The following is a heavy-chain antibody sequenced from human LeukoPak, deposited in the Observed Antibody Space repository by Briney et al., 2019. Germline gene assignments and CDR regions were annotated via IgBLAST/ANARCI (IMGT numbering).Heavy chain of an antibody. Sequence: ASVKVSCKASGYTFTSYGISWVRQAPGQGLEWMGWISPYNGNTNYAQNLQGRVTMTTDTSTSTAYMELRSLRSDDTVVYYCARVVVAGGGNWFDPWGQGTLVTVSS. V-gene: IGHV1-18*04. CDR3: ARVVVAGGGNWFDP. D-gene: IGHD6-19*01. J-gene: IGHJ5*02. CDR1: GYTFTSYG. CDR2: ISPYNGNT.